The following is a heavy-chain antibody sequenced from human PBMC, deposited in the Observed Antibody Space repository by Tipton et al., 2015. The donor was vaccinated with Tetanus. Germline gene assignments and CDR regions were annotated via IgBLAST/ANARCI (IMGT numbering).Heavy chain of an antibody. CDR1: GASVSGGVEY. J-gene: IGHJ6*02. Sequence: GLVKPSETLSLTCAVSGASVSGGVEYWTWLRQSPGNGLEWIGHVYPTGSTYYNPSLESRIPLSVDKSRNQFSLKVWSVTTAVTAIYSWGRFFCGGACHSPYYNGVDVWGQGTAVTVS. CDR3: GRFFCGGACHSPYYNGVDV. V-gene: IGHV4-61*08. D-gene: IGHD2-21*02. CDR2: VYPTGST.